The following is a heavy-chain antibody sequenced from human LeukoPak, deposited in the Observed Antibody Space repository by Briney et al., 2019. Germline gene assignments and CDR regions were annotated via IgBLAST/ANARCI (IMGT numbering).Heavy chain of an antibody. CDR1: GYTFTGYY. V-gene: IGHV1-2*02. D-gene: IGHD2-2*02. Sequence: ASVKVSCKASGYTFTGYYMHWVRQAPGQGLEWMGWINPNSGGTNYAQKFQGRVTMTRDTSISTAYMELSRLRSDDTAVYYCARDPIVVVPAAIRPRSNWFDPSSQGTLVTVSS. J-gene: IGHJ5*02. CDR2: INPNSGGT. CDR3: ARDPIVVVPAAIRPRSNWFDP.